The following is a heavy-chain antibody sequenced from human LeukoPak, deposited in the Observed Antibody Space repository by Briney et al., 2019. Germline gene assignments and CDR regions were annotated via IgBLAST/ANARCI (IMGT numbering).Heavy chain of an antibody. Sequence: KTGGSLRLSCAASGFTFSSYSMNWVRQAPGKGLEWVSSISSSSSYIYYADSVKGRFTISRDNAKNSLYLQMNSLRAEDTAVYYCARDRDYGDYFDYWDQGTLVTVSS. D-gene: IGHD4-17*01. J-gene: IGHJ4*02. CDR2: ISSSSSYI. CDR3: ARDRDYGDYFDY. CDR1: GFTFSSYS. V-gene: IGHV3-21*01.